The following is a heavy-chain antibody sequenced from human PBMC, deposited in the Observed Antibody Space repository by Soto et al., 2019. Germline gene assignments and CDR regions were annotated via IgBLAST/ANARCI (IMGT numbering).Heavy chain of an antibody. J-gene: IGHJ4*02. V-gene: IGHV3-23*01. CDR1: GGTFSSYT. CDR2: ISGSDDST. Sequence: ASVKVSCKASGGTFSSYTISWVRQAPGKGLEWVSVISGSDDSTYYADSVKGRFTISRDNSKNTLYLQMNSLRAEDTAVYYCAKRSSSSTFDYWGQGTLVTVSS. D-gene: IGHD6-6*01. CDR3: AKRSSSSTFDY.